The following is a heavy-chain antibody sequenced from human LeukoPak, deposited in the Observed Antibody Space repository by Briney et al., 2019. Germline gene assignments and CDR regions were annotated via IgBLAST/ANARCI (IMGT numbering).Heavy chain of an antibody. CDR2: ISWDGGTT. CDR1: GFTFDDYT. CDR3: AKDIGTMVRGVISN. Sequence: GGSLRLSCAASGFTFDDYTMHWVRQAPGKGLEWVSLISWDGGTTNYADSVKGRFTISRDNAKNSLYLQMNSLRAEDTALYYCAKDIGTMVRGVISNWGQGTLVTVSS. V-gene: IGHV3-43*01. J-gene: IGHJ4*02. D-gene: IGHD3-10*01.